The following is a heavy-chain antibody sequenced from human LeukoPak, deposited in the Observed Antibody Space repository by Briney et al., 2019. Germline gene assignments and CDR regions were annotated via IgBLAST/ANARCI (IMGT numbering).Heavy chain of an antibody. V-gene: IGHV3-53*01. CDR1: GFTFSSYA. CDR3: ASAKWEDYYYYGMDV. J-gene: IGHJ6*02. D-gene: IGHD1-26*01. CDR2: IYSGGST. Sequence: PGGSLRLSCAAPGFTFSSYAMSWVRQAPGKGLEWVSVIYSGGSTYYADSVKGRFTISRDNSKNTLYLQMNSLRAEDTAVYYCASAKWEDYYYYGMDVWGQGTTVTVSS.